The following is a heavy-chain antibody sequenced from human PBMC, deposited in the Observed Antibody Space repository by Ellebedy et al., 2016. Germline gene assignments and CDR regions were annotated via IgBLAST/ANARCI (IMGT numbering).Heavy chain of an antibody. CDR1: GGSISSSSYY. CDR2: IYYSGST. J-gene: IGHJ4*02. V-gene: IGHV4-39*01. Sequence: SETLSLTXTVSGGSISSSSYYWGWIRQPPGKGLEWIGSIYYSGSTYYNPSLKSRVTISVDTSKNQFSLKLSSVTAADTAVYYCAGYGGSYKNYFDYWGQGTLVTVSS. CDR3: AGYGGSYKNYFDY. D-gene: IGHD1-14*01.